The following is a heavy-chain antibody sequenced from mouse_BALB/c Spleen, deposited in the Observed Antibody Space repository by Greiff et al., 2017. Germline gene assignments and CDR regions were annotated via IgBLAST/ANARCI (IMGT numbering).Heavy chain of an antibody. J-gene: IGHJ4*01. Sequence: VKLVESGAELARPGASVKMSCKASGYTFTSYTMHWVKQRPGQGLEWIGYINPSSGYTNYNQKFKDKATLTADKSSSTAYMQLSSLTSEDSAVYYCARGTSRAMDYWGQGTSVTVSP. V-gene: IGHV1-4*01. CDR2: INPSSGYT. CDR1: GYTFTSYT. CDR3: ARGTSRAMDY.